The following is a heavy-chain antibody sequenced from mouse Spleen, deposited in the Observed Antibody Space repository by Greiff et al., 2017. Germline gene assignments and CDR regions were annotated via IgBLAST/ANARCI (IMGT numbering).Heavy chain of an antibody. CDR1: GFSLTSYG. J-gene: IGHJ1*01. CDR3: ASPPSYGSSYDWYFDV. CDR2: IWSGGST. D-gene: IGHD1-1*01. V-gene: IGHV2-2*02. Sequence: QVQLKQSGPGLVQPSQSLSITCTVSGFSLTSYGVHWVRQSPGKGLEWLGVIWSGGSTDYNAAFISRLSISKDNSKSQVFFKMNSLQANDTAIYYCASPPSYGSSYDWYFDVWGAGTTVTVSS.